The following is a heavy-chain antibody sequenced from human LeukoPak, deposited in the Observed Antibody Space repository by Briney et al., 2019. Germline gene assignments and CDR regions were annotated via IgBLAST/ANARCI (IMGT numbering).Heavy chain of an antibody. J-gene: IGHJ4*02. CDR3: ARVDTVTTTFDY. Sequence: KPSDTLSLTCTVSGGSLSSGNYYWSWIRQPPGKGLEWIGYTHYTGSPNYNPSLQSRVTISVDTSKNQFFLRLISVTAADTAVYYCARVDTVTTTFDYWGQGTLVTVSS. V-gene: IGHV4-61*01. D-gene: IGHD4-17*01. CDR1: GGSLSSGNYY. CDR2: THYTGSP.